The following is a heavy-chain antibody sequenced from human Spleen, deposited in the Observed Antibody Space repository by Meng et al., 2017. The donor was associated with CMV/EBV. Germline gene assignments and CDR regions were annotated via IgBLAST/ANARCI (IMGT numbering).Heavy chain of an antibody. CDR2: IYYSGST. J-gene: IGHJ5*02. V-gene: IGHV4-30-4*08. CDR1: GCDVSSGDYY. CDR3: ARDPRIATEDWFDP. Sequence: SGCDVSSGDYYWSWVRQPPGKGLEWIGYIYYSGSTYYNPSLKSRVTISVDTSKNQFSLKLNFVTAADAAVYYCARDPRIATEDWFDPWGQGTLVTVSS. D-gene: IGHD6-13*01.